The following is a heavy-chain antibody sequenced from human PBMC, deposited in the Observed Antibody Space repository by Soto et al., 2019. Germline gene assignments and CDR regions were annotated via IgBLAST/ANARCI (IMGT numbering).Heavy chain of an antibody. CDR3: ARLETYYYVMDV. CDR1: GYSFTNYW. Sequence: GESLKISCKGSGYSFTNYWIGWVRQMPGKGLEWMAIIYPGDSDTRYSPSFQGQVTISADKSLNTAYLQWSSLKASDTAMYYCARLETYYYVMDVWGQGTTVTVSS. V-gene: IGHV5-51*01. J-gene: IGHJ6*02. CDR2: IYPGDSDT.